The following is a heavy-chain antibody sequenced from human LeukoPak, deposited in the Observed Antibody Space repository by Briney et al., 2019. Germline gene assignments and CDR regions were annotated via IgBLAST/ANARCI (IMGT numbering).Heavy chain of an antibody. CDR1: GFTFSDYG. CDR2: IWYDGSNK. J-gene: IGHJ2*01. Sequence: GGSLRLSCAASGFTFSDYGMQWVRQAPGKGLEWVAVIWYDGSNKKYEDSVKGRVTISRDNSKNTAYLQMNSLRAEDTAVYYCARPKDSRPWEDFDLWGRGTRLTVSS. D-gene: IGHD1-26*01. V-gene: IGHV3-33*01. CDR3: ARPKDSRPWEDFDL.